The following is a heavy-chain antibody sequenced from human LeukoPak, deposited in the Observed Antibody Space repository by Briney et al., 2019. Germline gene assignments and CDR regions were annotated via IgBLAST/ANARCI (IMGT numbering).Heavy chain of an antibody. Sequence: PGGSLRLSCAASGFTFSSYWMSWVRQAPGKGLEWVANIKQDGSEKYYVDSVKGRFTISRDNAKNSLYLQMNSLRAEDTAVYYCASYYYDSSGYFDCWGQGTLVTVS. CDR3: ASYYYDSSGYFDC. CDR2: IKQDGSEK. J-gene: IGHJ4*02. V-gene: IGHV3-7*01. D-gene: IGHD3-22*01. CDR1: GFTFSSYW.